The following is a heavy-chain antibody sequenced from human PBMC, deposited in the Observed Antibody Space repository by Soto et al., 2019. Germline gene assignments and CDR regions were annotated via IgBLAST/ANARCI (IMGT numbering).Heavy chain of an antibody. Sequence: ASVKVSCKASGYTFTSYGISWVRQAPGQGLEWMGWISAYNGNTNYAQKLQGRVTMTTDTSTSTAYMELRSLRSDDTAVYYCARDPLDIVVVPAESDAFDIWGQGTMVTVSS. D-gene: IGHD2-2*03. V-gene: IGHV1-18*01. J-gene: IGHJ3*02. CDR1: GYTFTSYG. CDR2: ISAYNGNT. CDR3: ARDPLDIVVVPAESDAFDI.